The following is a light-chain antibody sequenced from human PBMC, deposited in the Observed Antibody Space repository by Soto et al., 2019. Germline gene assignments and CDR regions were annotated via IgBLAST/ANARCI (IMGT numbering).Light chain of an antibody. Sequence: QSVLTQPPSASAAPGQKVTISCSGSSSNIENNYVSWYQQLPGTAPKLLIYEDTTRPSGIPDRFSGSKSCTSATLGITGLQTGAEADYYCATWDSSLSAGVFGTGTKVTVL. CDR3: ATWDSSLSAGV. CDR1: SSNIENNY. V-gene: IGLV1-51*02. J-gene: IGLJ1*01. CDR2: EDT.